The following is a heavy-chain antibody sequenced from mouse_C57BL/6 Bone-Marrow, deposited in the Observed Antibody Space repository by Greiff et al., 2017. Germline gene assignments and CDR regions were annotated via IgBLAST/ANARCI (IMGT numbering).Heavy chain of an antibody. CDR3: ATGPDAMDY. V-gene: IGHV1-59*01. D-gene: IGHD3-3*01. Sequence: VQLQQPGAELVRPGTSVKLSCKASGYTFTSYWMHWVKQRPGQGLEWIGVIDPSDSYTNYNLKFKGKATLTVDTSSSTAYMQLSSLTSEDSAVYYCATGPDAMDYWGQGTSVTVSS. CDR2: IDPSDSYT. J-gene: IGHJ4*01. CDR1: GYTFTSYW.